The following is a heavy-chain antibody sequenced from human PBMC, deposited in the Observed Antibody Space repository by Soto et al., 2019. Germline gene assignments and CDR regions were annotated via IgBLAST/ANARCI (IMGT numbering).Heavy chain of an antibody. J-gene: IGHJ4*02. CDR3: ASVGNYYDSSGYYYEPHFDY. D-gene: IGHD3-22*01. CDR2: IYYSGST. Sequence: KTSETLSLTCTVSGGSISSYYWSWIRQPPGKGLEWIGYIYYSGSTNYNPSLKSRVTISVDTSKNQFSLKLSSVTAADTAVYYCASVGNYYDSSGYYYEPHFDYWGQGTLVTVSS. CDR1: GGSISSYY. V-gene: IGHV4-59*01.